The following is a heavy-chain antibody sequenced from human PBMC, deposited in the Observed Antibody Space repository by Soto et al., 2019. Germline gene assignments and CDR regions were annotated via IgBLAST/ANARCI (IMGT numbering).Heavy chain of an antibody. Sequence: QVQLQQWGAGLLKPSETLSLTCAVYGGSFSGYYWSWIRQPPGKGLEWIGEINHSGSTNYNPSLKRRVTISVDASKNQFSLKLSSVTAADTAVYYCARSSGPARLYGMDVWGQGTTVTVSS. CDR1: GGSFSGYY. J-gene: IGHJ6*02. CDR2: INHSGST. V-gene: IGHV4-34*01. D-gene: IGHD2-2*01. CDR3: ARSSGPARLYGMDV.